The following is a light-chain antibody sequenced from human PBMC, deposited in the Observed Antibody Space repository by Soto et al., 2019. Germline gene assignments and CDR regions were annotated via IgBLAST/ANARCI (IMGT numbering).Light chain of an antibody. J-gene: IGKJ1*01. CDR1: QSISSY. CDR3: QQSYITLGT. CDR2: AAS. Sequence: EIQMTQSPSSLSASVGDRVTITGRASQSISSYLNWYQQKPGKAPNLLIYAASSLQSGVPSRFSGSGSGTDFTLTISSLQPEDFATYYCQQSYITLGTFGQGTKVDI. V-gene: IGKV1-39*01.